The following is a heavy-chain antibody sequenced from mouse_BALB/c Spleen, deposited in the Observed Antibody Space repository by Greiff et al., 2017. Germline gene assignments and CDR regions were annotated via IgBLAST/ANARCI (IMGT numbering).Heavy chain of an antibody. CDR2: IDPANGNT. D-gene: IGHD1-1*01. Sequence: VQLQQSGAELVKPGASVKLSCTASGFNIKDTYMHWVKQRPEQGLEWIGRIDPANGNTKYDPKFQGKATITADTSSNTAYLQLSSLTSEDTAVYYCSRVDYYGLDYWGQGTTLTVSS. V-gene: IGHV14-3*02. CDR1: GFNIKDTY. CDR3: SRVDYYGLDY. J-gene: IGHJ2*01.